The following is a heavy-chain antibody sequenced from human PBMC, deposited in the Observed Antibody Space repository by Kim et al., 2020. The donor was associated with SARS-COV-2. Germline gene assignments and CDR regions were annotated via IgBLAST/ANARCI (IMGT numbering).Heavy chain of an antibody. CDR1: GGSINNYY. CDR3: ARSFCSGGSCYYNRPFD. Sequence: SETLSLTCKVSGGSINNYYWNWIRQSPGKGLEWIGYIYSSGNTNYSPSLERRVTITVDTSRNQFSLSLTSVTAADTAVYYFARSFCSGGSCYYNRPFD. CDR2: IYSSGNT. J-gene: IGHJ4*01. V-gene: IGHV4-4*08. D-gene: IGHD2-15*01.